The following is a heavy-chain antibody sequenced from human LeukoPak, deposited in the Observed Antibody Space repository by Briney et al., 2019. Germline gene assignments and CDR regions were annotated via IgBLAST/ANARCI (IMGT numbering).Heavy chain of an antibody. Sequence: PGGSLRLSCAASGFTFSFYAMSWVRQAPGKGLEWVSTISGSGSTIYYADSVKGRLTISRDNAKNSLYLQMNSLRAEDTAVYYCARGREVRSGYYPWNYYYYYMDVWGKGTTVTISS. J-gene: IGHJ6*03. CDR2: ISGSGSTI. CDR3: ARGREVRSGYYPWNYYYYYMDV. V-gene: IGHV3-11*04. CDR1: GFTFSFYA. D-gene: IGHD3-3*01.